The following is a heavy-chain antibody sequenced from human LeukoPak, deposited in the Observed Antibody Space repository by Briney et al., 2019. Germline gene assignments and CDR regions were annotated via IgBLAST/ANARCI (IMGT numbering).Heavy chain of an antibody. V-gene: IGHV3-74*01. CDR1: GFTFSSYW. CDR2: INSDGSST. D-gene: IGHD6-19*01. Sequence: GGSLRLSCAASGFTFSSYWMHWVRQAPGKGLVWVSRINSDGSSTSYADSVKGRFTISRDNAKNTLYLQMNSLRAEDTAVYYCARVGRGSGWAAPADFDYWGQGTLVTVSS. J-gene: IGHJ4*02. CDR3: ARVGRGSGWAAPADFDY.